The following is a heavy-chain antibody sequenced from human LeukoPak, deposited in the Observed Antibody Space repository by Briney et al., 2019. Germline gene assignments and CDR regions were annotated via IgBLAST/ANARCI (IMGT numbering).Heavy chain of an antibody. CDR2: IKSDGSDT. J-gene: IGHJ6*02. V-gene: IGHV3-74*01. CDR1: GFTFSGYW. D-gene: IGHD6-19*01. CDR3: ARAMAGDYGMDV. Sequence: GGSLRLSCGGSGFTFSGYWMHWVRQGPGKGLVWVSRIKSDGSDTSYADPVKGRFTISRDNAKNTLYLQLSSLRADDTAVYYCARAMAGDYGMDVWGQGTTVTVSS.